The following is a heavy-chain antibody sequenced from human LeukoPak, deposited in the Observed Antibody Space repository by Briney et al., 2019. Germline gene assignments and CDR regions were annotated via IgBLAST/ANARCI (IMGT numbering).Heavy chain of an antibody. CDR1: GFTFSSYA. Sequence: GGSLRLSCAASGFTFSSYAMSWVRQAPGKGLEWVSAISGSGGSTYYADSVKGRFTISRDNSKNTLYLQMNSLRAEDTAVYYCAKDVESHCSSTSCFTWSSYYYMDVWGKGTTVTVSS. D-gene: IGHD2-2*02. J-gene: IGHJ6*03. CDR2: ISGSGGST. V-gene: IGHV3-23*01. CDR3: AKDVESHCSSTSCFTWSSYYYMDV.